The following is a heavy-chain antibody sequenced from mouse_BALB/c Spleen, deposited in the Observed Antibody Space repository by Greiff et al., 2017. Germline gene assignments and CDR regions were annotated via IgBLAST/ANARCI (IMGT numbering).Heavy chain of an antibody. V-gene: IGHV5-6-2*01. CDR3: ARSPTPFYAMDY. Sequence: EVQGVESGGGLVKLGGSLKLSCAASGFTFSSYYMSWVRQTPEKRLELVAAINSNGGSTYYPDTVKGRFTISRDNAKNTLYLQMSSLKSEDTALYYCARSPTPFYAMDYWGQGTSVTVSS. CDR2: INSNGGST. J-gene: IGHJ4*01. CDR1: GFTFSSYY.